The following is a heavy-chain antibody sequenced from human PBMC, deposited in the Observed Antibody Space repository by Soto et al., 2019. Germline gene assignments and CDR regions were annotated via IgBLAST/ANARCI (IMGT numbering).Heavy chain of an antibody. Sequence: GGSLRLSCAASGFTFDDYAMHWVRQAPGKGLEWVSGISWNSGSTGYADSVKGRFTISRDNAKNSLYLQMNSLRAEDTALYYCAKDIVATIAGFDYWGQGTLVTVSS. J-gene: IGHJ4*02. CDR1: GFTFDDYA. CDR3: AKDIVATIAGFDY. D-gene: IGHD5-12*01. CDR2: ISWNSGST. V-gene: IGHV3-9*01.